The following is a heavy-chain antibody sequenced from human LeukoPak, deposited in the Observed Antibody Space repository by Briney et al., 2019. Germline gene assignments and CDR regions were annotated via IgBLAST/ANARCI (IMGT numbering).Heavy chain of an antibody. D-gene: IGHD3-22*01. Sequence: ASVKVSCKASGHTFTGYYMHWVRQAPGQGLEWMGWINPNSGGTNYAQKFQGRVTMTRDTSISTAYMELSRLRSDDTAVYYCARRHWNYDSSGYTDAFDIWGQGTMVTVSS. CDR1: GHTFTGYY. CDR3: ARRHWNYDSSGYTDAFDI. V-gene: IGHV1-2*02. J-gene: IGHJ3*02. CDR2: INPNSGGT.